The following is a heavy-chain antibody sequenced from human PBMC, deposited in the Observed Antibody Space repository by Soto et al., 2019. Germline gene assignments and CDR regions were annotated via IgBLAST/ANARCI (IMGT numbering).Heavy chain of an antibody. CDR1: GYTFTSYG. V-gene: IGHV1-18*01. J-gene: IGHJ5*02. CDR3: ARHNSQWPNWFDP. D-gene: IGHD1-1*01. Sequence: QVQLVQSGAEVKKPGASVKVSCKASGYTFTSYGISWVRQAPGEGLAWVGWISGYDGNTDYAHKFRGRVTMTTDTSTNTAYMDLRSLRPDDTAVYYCARHNSQWPNWFDPWGQGTPVTVSS. CDR2: ISGYDGNT.